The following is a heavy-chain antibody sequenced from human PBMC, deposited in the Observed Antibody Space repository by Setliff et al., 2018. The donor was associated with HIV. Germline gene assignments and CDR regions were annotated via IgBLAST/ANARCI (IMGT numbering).Heavy chain of an antibody. CDR1: GGSFSGNY. CDR3: ARGPGGWQGDYYYYMDV. CDR2: INHSGST. V-gene: IGHV4-34*01. J-gene: IGHJ6*03. D-gene: IGHD2-15*01. Sequence: SETLSLTCAVYGGSFSGNYWSWIRQPPGKGLEWIGEINHSGSTNYNPSLKSRVIISVDLSKNQFSLKLSSVTAADTAVYYCARGPGGWQGDYYYYMDVWGKGTTVTVSS.